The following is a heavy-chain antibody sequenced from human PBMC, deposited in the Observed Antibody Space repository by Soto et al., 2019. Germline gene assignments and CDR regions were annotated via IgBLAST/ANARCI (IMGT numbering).Heavy chain of an antibody. CDR3: ARGPARTGYCTWLVP. Sequence: SETLSLTCTVSGDSVSSYYWTWIRQPTGKGLELVGYIFYSGNSYYNPSLQSRVTISVDTSKNQSSLMLSSVTAADTAIYYCARGPARTGYCTWLVPWVQGTLVTVST. CDR1: GDSVSSYY. CDR2: IFYSGNS. V-gene: IGHV4-59*02. D-gene: IGHD3-9*01. J-gene: IGHJ5*02.